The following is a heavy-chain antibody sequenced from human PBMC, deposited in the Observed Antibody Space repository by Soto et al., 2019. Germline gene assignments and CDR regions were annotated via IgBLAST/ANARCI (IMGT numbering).Heavy chain of an antibody. CDR1: GYTFTSYA. CDR3: ARVGSSGIAVADRLDY. CDR2: INAGNGNT. D-gene: IGHD6-19*01. J-gene: IGHJ4*02. V-gene: IGHV1-3*01. Sequence: GASVKVSCKASGYTFTSYAMHWVRQAPGQRLEWMGWINAGNGNTKYSQKFQGRVTITRDTSASTAYMELSSLRSEDTAVYYCARVGSSGIAVADRLDYWGQGTLVTVSS.